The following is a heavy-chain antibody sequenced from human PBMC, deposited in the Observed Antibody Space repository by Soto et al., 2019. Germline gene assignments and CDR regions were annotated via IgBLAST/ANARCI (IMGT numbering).Heavy chain of an antibody. J-gene: IGHJ6*02. Sequence: QVQLQESGPGLVKPSETLSLTCTVSGGSISSYYWSWIRQPPGKGLEWIGYIYYSGSTNYNPSLKGRGTMSVDTTKNQFSLKLGSVTAADTAVYYCARIPFGYSSSPRGPMDVWGQGTTVTVSS. D-gene: IGHD6-13*01. CDR1: GGSISSYY. V-gene: IGHV4-59*01. CDR2: IYYSGST. CDR3: ARIPFGYSSSPRGPMDV.